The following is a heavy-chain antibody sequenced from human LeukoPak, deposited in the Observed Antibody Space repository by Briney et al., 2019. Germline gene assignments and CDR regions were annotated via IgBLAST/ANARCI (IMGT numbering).Heavy chain of an antibody. J-gene: IGHJ4*02. D-gene: IGHD3-16*01. Sequence: ETLSLTCTVSGGSISSSSYYWGWIRQPPGKGLEWVANIKPDGSERFYVDSVKGRFTISRDNAKNSLYLQMDSLGADDTAVYFCARDGGLSYWGQGTLVTVS. CDR3: ARDGGLSY. CDR1: GGSISSSSYY. CDR2: IKPDGSER. V-gene: IGHV3-7*01.